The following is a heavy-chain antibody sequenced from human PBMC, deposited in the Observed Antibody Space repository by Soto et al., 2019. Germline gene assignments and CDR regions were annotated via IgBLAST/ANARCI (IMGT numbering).Heavy chain of an antibody. J-gene: IGHJ4*02. CDR2: IGEGGFST. CDR3: AREGLPSRSFDY. V-gene: IGHV3-23*01. CDR1: GFTFSTYA. Sequence: GGSLRLSCAASGFTFSTYAMSWVRQAPGKGLEWVSVIGEGGFSTQYAASVKGRFTISRDNSKNTLYLQMNSLRAEDTAVYYCAREGLPSRSFDYWGQGTLVTVSS.